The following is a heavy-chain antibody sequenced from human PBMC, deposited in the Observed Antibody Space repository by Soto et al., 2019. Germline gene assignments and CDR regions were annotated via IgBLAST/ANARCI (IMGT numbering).Heavy chain of an antibody. Sequence: SETLSLTCAVSGGSISSSNWWSWVRQPPGKGLEWIGEIYHSGSTNYNPSLKSRVTISVDKSKNQFSLKLSSVTAADTAVYYCARTPDSYDSSGYYYYYCMDVWGQGTTVTVSS. CDR2: IYHSGST. CDR1: GGSISSSNW. J-gene: IGHJ6*02. V-gene: IGHV4-4*02. D-gene: IGHD3-22*01. CDR3: ARTPDSYDSSGYYYYYCMDV.